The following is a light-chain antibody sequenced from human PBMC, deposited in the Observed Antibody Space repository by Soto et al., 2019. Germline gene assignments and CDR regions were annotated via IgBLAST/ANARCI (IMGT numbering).Light chain of an antibody. CDR2: WAS. J-gene: IGKJ3*01. CDR1: QSISTW. V-gene: IGKV1-5*03. Sequence: DIHMTQSPATLSASVGDRATITCRASQSISTWLAWYQQKPGKAPKLLIYWASSLESGVPSRFIGSGSGREFSLTISSLQADDFTTDYYQHYTTYSATFGPGTKVDIK. CDR3: QHYTTYSAT.